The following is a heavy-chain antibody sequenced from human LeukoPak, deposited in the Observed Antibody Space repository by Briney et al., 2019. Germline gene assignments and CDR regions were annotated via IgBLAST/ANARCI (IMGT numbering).Heavy chain of an antibody. CDR2: IYYSGST. CDR3: AFNPMTTVTSYYFDY. D-gene: IGHD4-17*01. V-gene: IGHV4-39*01. Sequence: SETLSLTCTVSRGSISTSNYYWGWIRQPPGKGLEWVGSIYYSGSTYYNPSLKSRVTISIDTFKNQFSLKLSSVTAADTAVYYCAFNPMTTVTSYYFDYWGQGALITVSS. J-gene: IGHJ4*02. CDR1: RGSISTSNYY.